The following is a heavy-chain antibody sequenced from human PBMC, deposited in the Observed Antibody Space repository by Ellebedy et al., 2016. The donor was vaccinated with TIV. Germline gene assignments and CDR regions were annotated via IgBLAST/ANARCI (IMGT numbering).Heavy chain of an antibody. V-gene: IGHV3-30-3*01. J-gene: IGHJ3*02. D-gene: IGHD3-16*01. Sequence: GESLKISCAAPGFTFSSYAMHWVRQAPGKGLEWVAVISYDGSNKYYADSVKGRFTISRDNSKNTLYLQMNSLRAEDTAVYYCAREGSFGAFDIWGQGTMVTVSS. CDR1: GFTFSSYA. CDR3: AREGSFGAFDI. CDR2: ISYDGSNK.